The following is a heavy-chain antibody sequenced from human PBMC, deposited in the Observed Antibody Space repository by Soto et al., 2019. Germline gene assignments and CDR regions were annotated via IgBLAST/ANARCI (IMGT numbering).Heavy chain of an antibody. D-gene: IGHD6-19*01. V-gene: IGHV1-69*08. J-gene: IGHJ4*02. Sequence: QVQLVQSGAEVKKPGSSVKVSCKASGGTFSSYTISWVRQAPGQGLEWMGRIIPILGIANYAQKFQGRVTITADKSTSTAYMELSSLRSEDTAVYYCARDVSGSPPYFDYWGQGTLVTVSS. CDR1: GGTFSSYT. CDR3: ARDVSGSPPYFDY. CDR2: IIPILGIA.